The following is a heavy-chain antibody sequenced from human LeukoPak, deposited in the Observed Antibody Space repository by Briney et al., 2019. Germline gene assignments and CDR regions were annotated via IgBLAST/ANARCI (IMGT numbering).Heavy chain of an antibody. CDR1: SYTFTIYG. CDR2: ISAYNGNT. V-gene: IGHV1-18*01. D-gene: IGHD3-10*01. J-gene: IGHJ5*02. CDR3: ARDPKADYSGSGSYYNL. Sequence: ASVTVSCTAASYTFTIYGISWVRQAPGQGLEWMGWISAYNGNTNYAQKLQGRVTMTTDTSTSTVYMELRSLSSDDTAVYYCARDPKADYSGSGSYYNLWGQGTLVTVSS.